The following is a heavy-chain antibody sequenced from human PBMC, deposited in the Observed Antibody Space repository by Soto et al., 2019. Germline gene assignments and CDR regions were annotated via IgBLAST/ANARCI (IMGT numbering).Heavy chain of an antibody. CDR1: GYSFTSYW. Sequence: GESLKISCXGSGYSFTSYWISWVCQMPGKGLEWMGRIDPSDSYTNYSPSFQGHVTISADKSISTAYLQWSSLKASDTAMYYCARIVVVPAARKHYYYYYGMDVWGQGTTVTVSS. CDR3: ARIVVVPAARKHYYYYYGMDV. J-gene: IGHJ6*02. V-gene: IGHV5-10-1*01. D-gene: IGHD2-2*01. CDR2: IDPSDSYT.